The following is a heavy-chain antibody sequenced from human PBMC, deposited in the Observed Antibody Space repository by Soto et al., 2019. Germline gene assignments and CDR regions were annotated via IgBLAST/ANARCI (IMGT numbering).Heavy chain of an antibody. J-gene: IGHJ4*02. CDR2: ISYDGSNK. CDR3: AKAVVGATLYFDY. Sequence: PGGSMRLSCAASGFTFSSYGMHWVRQAPGEGLEWVAVISYDGSNKYYADSVKGLFTISRDNSKNTLYLQMNSLSADDTAVYYCAKAVVGATLYFDYRGQGTLVTVSS. CDR1: GFTFSSYG. D-gene: IGHD1-26*01. V-gene: IGHV3-30*18.